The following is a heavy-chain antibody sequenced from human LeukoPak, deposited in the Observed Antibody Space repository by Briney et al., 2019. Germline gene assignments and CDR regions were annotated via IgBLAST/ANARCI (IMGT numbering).Heavy chain of an antibody. D-gene: IGHD1-1*01. CDR2: IDPSGGST. CDR3: ARDNTATGPFDN. V-gene: IGHV1-46*01. J-gene: IGHJ4*02. CDR1: GYSFTSYY. Sequence: ASVKVSFKASGYSFTSYYMHWVRQAPGQGLEWMGIIDPSGGSTSYAQKFQGRVTMTRDTSTSTVYMELSSLRSEDTAAYYCARDNTATGPFDNWGQGTLVTVSS.